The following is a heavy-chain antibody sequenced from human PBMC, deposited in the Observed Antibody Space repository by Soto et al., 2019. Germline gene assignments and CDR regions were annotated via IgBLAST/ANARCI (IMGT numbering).Heavy chain of an antibody. CDR1: GYTFTSYY. Sequence: QVQLVQSGAEVKKPGASVKVSCKASGYTFTSYYMHWVRQAPGQGLEWMGIINPSGGSTSYAQKFQGRVTMTRDTSTSTVYMELSSLRSEDTAVYYCARDLLNSTKQQLALYHFDYWGQGTLVTVSS. D-gene: IGHD6-13*01. CDR3: ARDLLNSTKQQLALYHFDY. V-gene: IGHV1-46*01. CDR2: INPSGGST. J-gene: IGHJ4*02.